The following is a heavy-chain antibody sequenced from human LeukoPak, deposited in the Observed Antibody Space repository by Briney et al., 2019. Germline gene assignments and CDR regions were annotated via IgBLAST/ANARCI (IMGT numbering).Heavy chain of an antibody. V-gene: IGHV4-39*01. D-gene: IGHD3-3*01. CDR1: GGSISSSSYY. Sequence: SETLSLTCTVSGGSISSSSYYWGWIRQPPGKGLEWIGSIYYSGSTYYNPSLKSRVTISVDTSKNQFSLKLSSVTAADTAVYYCASIPHVLRFLINYYYYMDVWGKGTTVTVSS. CDR3: ASIPHVLRFLINYYYYMDV. CDR2: IYYSGST. J-gene: IGHJ6*03.